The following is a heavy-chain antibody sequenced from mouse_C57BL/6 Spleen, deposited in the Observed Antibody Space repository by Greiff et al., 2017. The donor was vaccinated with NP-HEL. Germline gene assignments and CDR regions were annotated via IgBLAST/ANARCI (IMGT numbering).Heavy chain of an antibody. CDR3: AREVTTVVSYFDV. D-gene: IGHD1-1*01. CDR1: GYTFTDYE. Sequence: QVQLQQSGAELVRPGASVTLSCKASGYTFTDYEMHWVKQTPVHGLEWIGAIDPETGGTAYNQKFKGKAILTADKSSSTAYMQLSSLTSEDSAVYYCAREVTTVVSYFDVWGTGTTVTVSS. J-gene: IGHJ1*03. V-gene: IGHV1-15*01. CDR2: IDPETGGT.